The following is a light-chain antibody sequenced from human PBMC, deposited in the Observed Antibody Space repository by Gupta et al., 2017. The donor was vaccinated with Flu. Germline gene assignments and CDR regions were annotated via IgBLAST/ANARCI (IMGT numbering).Light chain of an antibody. Sequence: EIVLTQSPGTLSLSPGERATLTCRANETVNYDYLAWYQPKPGQAPRLLIYDASTRATGVPDRFSGSGSETNFTLTISRLDPEDFALYYCQQYGALRTFGQGTKV. CDR1: ETVNYDY. V-gene: IGKV3-20*01. CDR3: QQYGALRT. CDR2: DAS. J-gene: IGKJ1*01.